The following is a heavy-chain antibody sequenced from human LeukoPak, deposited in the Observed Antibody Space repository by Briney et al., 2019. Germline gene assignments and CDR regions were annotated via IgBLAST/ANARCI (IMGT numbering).Heavy chain of an antibody. CDR2: IKEDGSEN. CDR3: AILSVAAKHWLGLIYFDY. V-gene: IGHV3-7*01. J-gene: IGHJ4*02. CDR1: GFTISSHW. D-gene: IGHD6-19*01. Sequence: GGSLRLSCVVSGFTISSHWVSWVRQAPGKGPEWVGNIKEDGSENDYMDSVKGGFTISRENEKKSVYMQMSRMRADETALYYCAILSVAAKHWLGLIYFDYLLQGTLLTVSS.